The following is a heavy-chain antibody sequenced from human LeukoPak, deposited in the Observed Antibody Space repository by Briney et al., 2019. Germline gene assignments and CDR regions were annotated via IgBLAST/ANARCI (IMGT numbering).Heavy chain of an antibody. D-gene: IGHD2-2*01. CDR1: GGSISSYY. CDR2: IYYSGST. V-gene: IGHV4-59*08. CDR3: ARFPLISSTSSLSFDWYFDL. J-gene: IGHJ2*01. Sequence: PSETLSLTCTVSGGSISSYYWSWIRQPPGKGLEWIGYIYYSGSTNYNPSLKSRVTISVDTSKNQFSLKLSSVTAADTAVYYCARFPLISSTSSLSFDWYFDLWGRGTLVTVSS.